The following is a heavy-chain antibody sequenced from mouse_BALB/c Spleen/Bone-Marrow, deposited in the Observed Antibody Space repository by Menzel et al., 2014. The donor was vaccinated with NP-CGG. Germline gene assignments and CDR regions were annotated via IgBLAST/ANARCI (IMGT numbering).Heavy chain of an antibody. CDR2: ISNGGGIT. D-gene: IGHD1-1*01. J-gene: IGHJ2*01. CDR1: GFTFSSYT. Sequence: EVKLQESGGGLVQPGGSLKLSCAASGFTFSSYTMSWVRLTPETRLEGVAYISNGGGITYYSDTVKGRFTISRDNAKNTLYLQMNNLKSEDTAMYYCARHYCSGVFYFDYWGQGTTLTVSA. V-gene: IGHV5-12-2*01. CDR3: ARHYCSGVFYFDY.